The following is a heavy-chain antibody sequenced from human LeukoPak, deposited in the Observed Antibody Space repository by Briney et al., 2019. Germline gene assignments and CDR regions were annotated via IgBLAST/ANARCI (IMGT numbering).Heavy chain of an antibody. CDR1: GYTISKYG. J-gene: IGHJ3*02. Sequence: ASVKVSCKASGYTISKYGISWVRQAPGQGLEWMGWIGVYNGNTEYAQKFQGRVIMTTDTSTSTAYMELRSLRSDDTAVYYCSRASFFRGRRKDDAFDIWGQGTMVTVSS. D-gene: IGHD3-3*02. CDR2: IGVYNGNT. V-gene: IGHV1-18*01. CDR3: SRASFFRGRRKDDAFDI.